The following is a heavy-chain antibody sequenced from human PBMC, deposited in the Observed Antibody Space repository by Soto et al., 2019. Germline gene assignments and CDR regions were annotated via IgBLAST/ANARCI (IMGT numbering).Heavy chain of an antibody. CDR2: ISSTTNYI. Sequence: GGSLRLSCAASGFTFTRYSMNWVRQAPGKGLEWVSSISSTTNYIYYGDSMKGRFTISRDNAKNSQYLEMNSLRTEDTAVYYCARESEDLTSNFDYWGQGTLVTVSS. CDR3: ARESEDLTSNFDY. CDR1: GFTFTRYS. J-gene: IGHJ4*02. V-gene: IGHV3-21*06.